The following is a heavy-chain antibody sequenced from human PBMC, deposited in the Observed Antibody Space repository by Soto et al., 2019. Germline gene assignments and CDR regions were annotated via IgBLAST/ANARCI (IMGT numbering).Heavy chain of an antibody. CDR2: SRDKGNSYST. CDR1: GFTFSDYY. D-gene: IGHD1-7*01. V-gene: IGHV3-72*01. J-gene: IGHJ4*02. Sequence: EVQLVESGGNLVQPGGSLRLSCAGSGFTFSDYYIDWVRQAPGKGLEWVGRSRDKGNSYSTDYGASVRGRFTVSRDGSKNSLYLQMNSLETGDTALYYCVRSLPGTTSLDYWGRGTLVTVSS. CDR3: VRSLPGTTSLDY.